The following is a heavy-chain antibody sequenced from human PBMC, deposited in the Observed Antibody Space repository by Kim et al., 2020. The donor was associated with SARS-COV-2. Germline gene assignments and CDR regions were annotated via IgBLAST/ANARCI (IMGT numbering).Heavy chain of an antibody. Sequence: SETLSLTCAVYGGSFSGYYWSWIRQPPGKGLEWIGEINHSGSTNYNPSLKSRVTISVDTSKNQFSLKLSSVTAADTAVYYCARGFGYYGSGSSFDYWGQGTLVTVSS. V-gene: IGHV4-34*01. D-gene: IGHD3-10*01. CDR2: INHSGST. CDR3: ARGFGYYGSGSSFDY. J-gene: IGHJ4*02. CDR1: GGSFSGYY.